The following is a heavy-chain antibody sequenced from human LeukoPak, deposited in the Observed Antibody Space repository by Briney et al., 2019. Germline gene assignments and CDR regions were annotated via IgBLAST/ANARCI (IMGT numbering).Heavy chain of an antibody. CDR3: ARDFSGNLPY. J-gene: IGHJ4*02. CDR2: LYQSGST. Sequence: SQTLSLTCTVSGGSINNDYYWGWIRQPPGKGLEWIGSLYQSGSTYYNPSLKSRITISVDTSRNQFSLRLSSVTAADTAVYYCARDFSGNLPYWGQGTLVTVSS. D-gene: IGHD3-10*01. V-gene: IGHV4-38-2*02. CDR1: GGSINNDYY.